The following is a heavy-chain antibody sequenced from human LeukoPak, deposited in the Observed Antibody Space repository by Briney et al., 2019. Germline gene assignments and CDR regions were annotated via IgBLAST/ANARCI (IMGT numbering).Heavy chain of an antibody. D-gene: IGHD3-22*01. CDR1: GGSFSGYY. Sequence: SSETLSLTCAVYGGSFSGYYWSWIRQPPGKGLEWIGEINHNGSTNYNPSLKSPVTISVGTSKNQFSLNLRSVTAADTAVYYCARGSTPYYYDSSGYYPTYYYYYMDVWGKGTTVTVSS. CDR3: ARGSTPYYYDSSGYYPTYYYYYMDV. J-gene: IGHJ6*03. CDR2: INHNGST. V-gene: IGHV4-34*01.